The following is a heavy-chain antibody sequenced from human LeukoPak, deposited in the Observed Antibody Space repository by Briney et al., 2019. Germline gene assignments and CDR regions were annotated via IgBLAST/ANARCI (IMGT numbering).Heavy chain of an antibody. V-gene: IGHV3-74*01. Sequence: PGGSLRLSCAASGFTFSSCWMHWVRQAPGKGLVWVSRINSDGSSTRYADSVKGRFTISRDNAKNTLYLQMNSLRAEDTAVYYCARDDELGYCSSTSCSDHWGQGTLVTVSS. CDR3: ARDDELGYCSSTSCSDH. CDR1: GFTFSSCW. CDR2: INSDGSST. D-gene: IGHD2-2*01. J-gene: IGHJ4*02.